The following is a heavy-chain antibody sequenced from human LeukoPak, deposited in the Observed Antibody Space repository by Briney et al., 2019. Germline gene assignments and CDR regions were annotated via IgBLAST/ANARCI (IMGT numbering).Heavy chain of an antibody. V-gene: IGHV1-3*01. Sequence: ASVKVSCKTSGYTFSAYIMHWVRQAPGQRLEWMGWIHSGNGNTKYSQNFQGRVTITRDTSATTVYMELSSLRSEDTGVYYCARDPPRSPWGQGTLVTVSS. J-gene: IGHJ5*02. CDR1: GYTFSAYI. CDR3: ARDPPRSP. CDR2: IHSGNGNT.